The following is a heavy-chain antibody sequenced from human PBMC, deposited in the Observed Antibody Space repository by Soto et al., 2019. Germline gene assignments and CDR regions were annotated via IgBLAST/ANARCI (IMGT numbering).Heavy chain of an antibody. CDR2: INAANGDT. CDR1: GYTFTSYG. Sequence: EASVKLSCKASGYTFTSYGIHWVRQAPGQRLEWMGWINAANGDTKYSPKFQGRVTITRDTSASTAYMELSSLRSEDTAVYYCVRRHVSATGSDWFDPWGQGTLVTVS. J-gene: IGHJ5*02. CDR3: VRRHVSATGSDWFDP. D-gene: IGHD6-13*01. V-gene: IGHV1-3*01.